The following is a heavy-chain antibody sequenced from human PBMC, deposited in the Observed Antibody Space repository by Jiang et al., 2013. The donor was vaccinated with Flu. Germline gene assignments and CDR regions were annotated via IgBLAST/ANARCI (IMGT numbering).Heavy chain of an antibody. CDR1: GYTFTSYA. Sequence: ELKKPGASVKVSCKASGYTFTSYAMNWVRQAPGQGLEWMGWINTNTGNPTYAQGFTGRFVFSLDTSVSTAYLQISSLKAEDTAVYYCARDLPITMVRGVTVDVWGQGTTVTVSS. J-gene: IGHJ6*02. CDR2: INTNTGNP. CDR3: ARDLPITMVRGVTVDV. D-gene: IGHD3-10*01. V-gene: IGHV7-4-1*02.